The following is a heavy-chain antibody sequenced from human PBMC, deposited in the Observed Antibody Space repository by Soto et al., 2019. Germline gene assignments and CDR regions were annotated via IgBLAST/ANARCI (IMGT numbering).Heavy chain of an antibody. Sequence: QLQLRESGPGLVKPSETLSLTCSVSGGSISSSTYYWAWIRQPPGKGLEWIATIHYGGSTYYNPSLNSSIYFSMDTSQNDFSLSVTSVNASYTAIYCCARFTPDLLHSNLWSGYCLSYFDYWGQGTLVIVSA. CDR3: ARFTPDLLHSNLWSGYCLSYFDY. V-gene: IGHV4-39*02. CDR1: GGSISSSTYY. D-gene: IGHD3-3*01. CDR2: IHYGGST. J-gene: IGHJ4*02.